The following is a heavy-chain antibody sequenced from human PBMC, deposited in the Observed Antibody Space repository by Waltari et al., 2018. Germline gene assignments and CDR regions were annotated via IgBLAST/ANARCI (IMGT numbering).Heavy chain of an antibody. V-gene: IGHV4-39*01. CDR1: GGSISSSNYY. Sequence: QLQLQESGPGLVKPSETLSLTCTVSGGSISSSNYYWGWIRQPPGKGLEWIGGIYYSGITDDNPSLKSRVTISVDTSKNECSLKLSSVTAADTAVDYCARRTPVVWFGEPGDWFDPWGQGTLVTVSS. D-gene: IGHD3-10*01. CDR3: ARRTPVVWFGEPGDWFDP. CDR2: IYYSGIT. J-gene: IGHJ5*02.